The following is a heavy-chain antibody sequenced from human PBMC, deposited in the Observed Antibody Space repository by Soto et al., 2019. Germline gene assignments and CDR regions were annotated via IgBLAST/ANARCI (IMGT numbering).Heavy chain of an antibody. CDR3: AAAPTSGAFDY. Sequence: EVQLVESGGGLVKPGGSLRVSCAASGLTFSNAWMSWVRQAPGKGLEWVGCIKSKSDGGTTDYAAPVKGRFTISRDDSKNTLYLQMNSLKTEDTAVYYCAAAPTSGAFDYWGQGTLVTVSS. CDR2: IKSKSDGGTT. CDR1: GLTFSNAW. J-gene: IGHJ4*02. D-gene: IGHD1-26*01. V-gene: IGHV3-15*01.